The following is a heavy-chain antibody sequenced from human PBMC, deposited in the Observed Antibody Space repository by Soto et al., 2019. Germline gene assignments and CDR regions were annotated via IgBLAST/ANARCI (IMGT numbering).Heavy chain of an antibody. CDR3: SRDWGIQHADY. Sequence: ASGKVSCKAPVYTFTSYGISWGRQAPGKGLEWMGWISAYNGNTNYAQKLQGRVTMTTDTSTSTAYMELRSLRSDDTAVYYCSRDWGIQHADYWGQGTLVTVSS. CDR2: ISAYNGNT. D-gene: IGHD3-16*01. CDR1: VYTFTSYG. V-gene: IGHV1-18*01. J-gene: IGHJ4*02.